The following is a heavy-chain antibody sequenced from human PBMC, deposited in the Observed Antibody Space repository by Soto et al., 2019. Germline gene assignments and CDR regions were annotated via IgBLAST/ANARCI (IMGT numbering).Heavy chain of an antibody. CDR3: ARDRRVAVAGRGANWFDP. D-gene: IGHD6-19*01. V-gene: IGHV4-34*01. CDR1: GGSFSGYY. Sequence: SETLSLTCAVYGGSFSGYYWSWIRQPPGKGLEWIGEINHSGSTNYNPSLKSRVTISVDTSKNQFSLKLSSVTAADTAVYYCARDRRVAVAGRGANWFDPWGQGTLVTVSS. CDR2: INHSGST. J-gene: IGHJ5*02.